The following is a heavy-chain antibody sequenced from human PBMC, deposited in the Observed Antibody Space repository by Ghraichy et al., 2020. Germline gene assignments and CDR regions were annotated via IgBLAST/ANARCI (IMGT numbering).Heavy chain of an antibody. D-gene: IGHD7-27*01. V-gene: IGHV3-48*02. CDR3: VRDYDWGFDY. CDR1: GFTLSTYN. J-gene: IGHJ4*02. Sequence: GGSLRLSCVASGFTLSTYNMNLVRQAPGKGLEWISYISTTNTIYYADSVRGRFTISRDNAKNSLYLQMNSLRDEDTAVYHCVRDYDWGFDYWGQGILVTVSS. CDR2: ISTTNTI.